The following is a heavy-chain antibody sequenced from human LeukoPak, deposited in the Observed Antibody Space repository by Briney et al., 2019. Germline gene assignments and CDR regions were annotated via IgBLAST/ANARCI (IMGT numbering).Heavy chain of an antibody. CDR3: ATVWGIAVAGTSQRKFDY. Sequence: ASVKVSCKASGYTFTSYDINWVRQATGQGLEWMGWMNPNSGNTGYAQKFQGRVTITADTSTDTAYMELSSLRSEDTAVYYCATVWGIAVAGTSQRKFDYWGQGTLVTVSS. D-gene: IGHD6-19*01. CDR1: GYTFTSYD. V-gene: IGHV1-8*01. J-gene: IGHJ4*02. CDR2: MNPNSGNT.